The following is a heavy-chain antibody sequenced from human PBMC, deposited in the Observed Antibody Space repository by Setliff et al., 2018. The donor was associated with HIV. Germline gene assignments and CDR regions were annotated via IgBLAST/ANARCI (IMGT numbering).Heavy chain of an antibody. Sequence: ETLSLTCTVSGGSISSSTYYWGWIRQPPGKGLEWIGTIYYSGSTYYNPSLKSRLTISVDTSKNPFSLKLSSVTAADTAVYYCARRDGYSYGFYFDYWGQGTLVSVSS. CDR1: GGSISSSTYY. CDR3: ARRDGYSYGFYFDY. J-gene: IGHJ4*02. D-gene: IGHD5-18*01. CDR2: IYYSGST. V-gene: IGHV4-39*01.